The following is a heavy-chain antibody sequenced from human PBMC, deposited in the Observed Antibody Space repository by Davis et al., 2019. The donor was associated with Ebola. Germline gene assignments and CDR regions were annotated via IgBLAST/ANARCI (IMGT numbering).Heavy chain of an antibody. CDR3: ARAISATEAAVTGVYFDY. CDR2: ISSSGSTI. V-gene: IGHV3-48*04. J-gene: IGHJ4*02. CDR1: GFTFSSYS. Sequence: GESLKISCAASGFTFSSYSMSWVRQAPGKGLEWVSYISSSGSTIYYADSVKGRFTISRDSAKNSLYLQMNSLRAEDTAIYYCARAISATEAAVTGVYFDYWGQGLLVTVSS. D-gene: IGHD6-13*01.